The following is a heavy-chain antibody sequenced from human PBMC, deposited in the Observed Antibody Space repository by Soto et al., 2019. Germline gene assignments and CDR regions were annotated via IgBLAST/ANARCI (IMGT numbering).Heavy chain of an antibody. CDR1: GYTFAGHY. D-gene: IGHD3-3*01. Sequence: GASVKVSCKASGYTFAGHYMHWVRQAPGQGLEWMGWIDPNSGGTNYAQKFQGWVTMTRDTSISTAYMELSRLRSDDTAVYYCARGTGPDYDFWSGYYIPPFYNWFDPWGQGTLVTVSS. J-gene: IGHJ5*02. CDR3: ARGTGPDYDFWSGYYIPPFYNWFDP. CDR2: IDPNSGGT. V-gene: IGHV1-2*04.